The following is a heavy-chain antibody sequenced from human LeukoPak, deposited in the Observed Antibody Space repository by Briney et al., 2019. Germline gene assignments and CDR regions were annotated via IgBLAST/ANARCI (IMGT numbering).Heavy chain of an antibody. CDR2: ISSSSTTI. V-gene: IGHV3-48*01. D-gene: IGHD4-17*01. CDR1: GFTFSSYS. CDR3: ARSTTVTTFYYYYYMDV. Sequence: GGSLRLSCAASGFTFSSYSMMWVRQAPGKGLEWVSYISSSSTTIHYADSVKGRFTISRDNAKNSVYLQMNSLRAEDTAVYYCARSTTVTTFYYYYYMDVWGKGTTVTVSS. J-gene: IGHJ6*03.